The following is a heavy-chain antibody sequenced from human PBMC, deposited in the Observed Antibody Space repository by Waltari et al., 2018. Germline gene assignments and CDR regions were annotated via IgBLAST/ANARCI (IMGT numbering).Heavy chain of an antibody. Sequence: QVQLVQSGAEVKKPGSSVKVSCKASGGTFSSYAISWVRQAPGQGLEWMGGCIPICGTANYAQKCQGRVTITADESTRTAYMELSSLGSEDTAVYYCARPGRSYCSSTSCPPHYWGQGTLVTVSS. CDR1: GGTFSSYA. CDR2: CIPICGTA. V-gene: IGHV1-69*13. CDR3: ARPGRSYCSSTSCPPHY. J-gene: IGHJ4*02. D-gene: IGHD2-2*01.